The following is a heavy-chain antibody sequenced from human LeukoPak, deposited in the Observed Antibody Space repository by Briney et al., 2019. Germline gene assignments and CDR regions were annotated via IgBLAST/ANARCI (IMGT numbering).Heavy chain of an antibody. CDR2: IGSRGSTI. CDR1: GFSFSDYY. D-gene: IGHD2-8*02. J-gene: IGHJ4*02. CDR3: ARVGANGGVLDY. V-gene: IGHV3-11*01. Sequence: PGGSLRLSCAASGFSFSDYYMTWIRQAPGKGLEWVSYIGSRGSTIYYADSVKGRFTISRDNVKNSLYLQMNGLRAEDTAIYYCARVGANGGVLDYWGQGTLVTVSP.